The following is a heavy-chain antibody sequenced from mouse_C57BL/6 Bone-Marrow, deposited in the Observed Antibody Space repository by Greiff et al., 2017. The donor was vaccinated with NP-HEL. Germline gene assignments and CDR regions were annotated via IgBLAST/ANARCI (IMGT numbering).Heavy chain of an antibody. CDR1: GYSFTGYY. CDR2: ISPSTGGT. J-gene: IGHJ4*01. D-gene: IGHD1-1*01. Sequence: VHVKQSGPELVKPGASVKISCKASGYSFTGYYMNWVKQSPEKSLEWIGEISPSTGGTTYNQKFKAKATLTVDKSSSTAYMPLKSLTSEDSAVYYGARSLLYGSSYAMDYWGQGTSVTVSS. V-gene: IGHV1-42*01. CDR3: ARSLLYGSSYAMDY.